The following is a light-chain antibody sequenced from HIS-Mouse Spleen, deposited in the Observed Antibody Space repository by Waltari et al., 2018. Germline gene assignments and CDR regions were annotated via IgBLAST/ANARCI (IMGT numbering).Light chain of an antibody. CDR1: SSNIGSNT. Sequence: QSVLTQPPSASGTPGQRVTIPCSGSSSNIGSNTVTWYQQLPGTAPKLLIYSNTQRPSGVPDRFSGSKSGTSASLAISGLQSEDEADYYCAAWDDSLNGVVFGGGTKLTVL. J-gene: IGLJ2*01. CDR2: SNT. V-gene: IGLV1-44*01. CDR3: AAWDDSLNGVV.